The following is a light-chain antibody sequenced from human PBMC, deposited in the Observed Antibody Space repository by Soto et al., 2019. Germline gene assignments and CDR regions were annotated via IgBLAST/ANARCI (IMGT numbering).Light chain of an antibody. CDR3: RQYGRPPGFA. Sequence: EIVLTQSPGTLSLSPGERATLSCRASQSVSGNFLAWYQEKPGQAPRLLIYGASSRATGTPDRFSGSGYGTDFTLTISRLEPEDSAVYYCRQYGRPPGFAFGGGTKVDIK. J-gene: IGKJ4*01. CDR2: GAS. CDR1: QSVSGNF. V-gene: IGKV3-20*01.